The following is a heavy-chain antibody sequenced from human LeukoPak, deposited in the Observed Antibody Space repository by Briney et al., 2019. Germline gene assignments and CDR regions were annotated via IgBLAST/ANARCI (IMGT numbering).Heavy chain of an antibody. J-gene: IGHJ6*03. Sequence: PSETLSLTCAVYGGSFSGYYWSWIRPPPGKGLEWIGEINHSGSTNYNPSLKSRVTISVDTSKNQFSLKLSSVTAADTAVYYCARAPRYYYGSGYYMDVWGKGTTVTVSS. CDR3: ARAPRYYYGSGYYMDV. CDR1: GGSFSGYY. V-gene: IGHV4-34*01. D-gene: IGHD3-10*01. CDR2: INHSGST.